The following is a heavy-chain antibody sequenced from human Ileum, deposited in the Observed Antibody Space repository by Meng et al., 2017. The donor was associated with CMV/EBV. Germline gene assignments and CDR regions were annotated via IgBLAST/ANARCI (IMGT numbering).Heavy chain of an antibody. J-gene: IGHJ6*02. CDR2: IHSEGRT. V-gene: IGHV3-53*01. Sequence: GESLKISCAAPGFTVSSNYLSWVRQAPGKWLEWVSLIHSEGRTYHADSVKGRFIISRDNSKNTVYLQMNNLRAEDTAVYYCARLQQQTGAFGMDVWGQGTTVTVSS. CDR1: GFTVSSNY. CDR3: ARLQQQTGAFGMDV. D-gene: IGHD6-13*01.